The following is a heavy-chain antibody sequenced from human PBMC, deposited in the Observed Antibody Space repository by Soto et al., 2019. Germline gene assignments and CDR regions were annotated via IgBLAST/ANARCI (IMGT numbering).Heavy chain of an antibody. J-gene: IGHJ4*02. CDR3: AAEVGLVWFGELYSRFDY. V-gene: IGHV1-69*06. CDR2: IIPIFGTA. CDR1: GGTFSSYA. Sequence: GASVKVSCKASGGTFSSYAISWVRQAPGQGLEWMGGIIPIFGTANYAQKFQGRVTITADKSTSTAYMELSSLRSEDTAVYYCAAEVGLVWFGELYSRFDYWGQGTLVTVSS. D-gene: IGHD3-10*01.